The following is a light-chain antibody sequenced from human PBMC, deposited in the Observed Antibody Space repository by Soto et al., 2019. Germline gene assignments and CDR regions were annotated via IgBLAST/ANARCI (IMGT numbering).Light chain of an antibody. CDR2: DAS. V-gene: IGKV3-11*01. CDR3: QHRDAWPIT. CDR1: QSVRSH. Sequence: EIVLTQSPATLSLPPGERATLSCRASQSVRSHLVWYQQRPGRAPRLLIYDASSRATDIPARFSGSGSGTDFTLTISSLEPEDFAVYYCQHRDAWPITFGGGTKVEIK. J-gene: IGKJ4*01.